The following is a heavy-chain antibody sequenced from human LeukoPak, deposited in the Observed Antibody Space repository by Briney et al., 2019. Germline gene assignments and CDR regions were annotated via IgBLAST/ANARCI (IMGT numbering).Heavy chain of an antibody. Sequence: SETLSLTCTVSGGSISSYYWSWIRQPPGKGLEWIGYIHYSGSTNYNPSLKSRVTISVDTSKNQFSLKLSSVTAADTAVYYCARGIAAAANWFDPWGQGTLVTVSS. D-gene: IGHD6-13*01. CDR1: GGSISSYY. CDR2: IHYSGST. J-gene: IGHJ5*02. CDR3: ARGIAAAANWFDP. V-gene: IGHV4-59*01.